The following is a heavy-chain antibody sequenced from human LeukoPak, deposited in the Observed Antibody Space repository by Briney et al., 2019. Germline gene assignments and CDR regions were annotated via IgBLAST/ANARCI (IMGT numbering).Heavy chain of an antibody. CDR1: GFTFDDYA. V-gene: IGHV3-9*01. CDR2: ISWNSGSI. Sequence: GGSLRLSCAASGFTFDDYAMHWVRQAPGKGLEWVSGISWNSGSIGYADSVKGRFTISRDNAKNSLYLQMNRLRAEDTALYYCAKANTYSSGWYDYWGQGTLVTVSS. CDR3: AKANTYSSGWYDY. J-gene: IGHJ4*02. D-gene: IGHD6-19*01.